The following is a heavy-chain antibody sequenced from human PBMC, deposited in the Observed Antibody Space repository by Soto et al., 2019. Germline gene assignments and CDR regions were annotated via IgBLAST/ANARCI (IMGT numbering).Heavy chain of an antibody. CDR3: AKSLREIYYYYMDV. J-gene: IGHJ6*03. V-gene: IGHV3-9*01. Sequence: DVQLVESGGGLVQPGRSLRLSCAASGFTFDDYAMHWVRQAPGKGLEWVSGISWNSGSIGYADSVKGRFTISRDNAKNSLYLQMNSLRAEDTALYYCAKSLREIYYYYMDVWGKGTTVTVSS. D-gene: IGHD3-10*01. CDR2: ISWNSGSI. CDR1: GFTFDDYA.